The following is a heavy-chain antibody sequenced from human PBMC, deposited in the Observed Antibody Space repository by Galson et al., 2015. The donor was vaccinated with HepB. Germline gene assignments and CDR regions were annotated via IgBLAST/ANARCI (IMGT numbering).Heavy chain of an antibody. J-gene: IGHJ6*02. Sequence: SVKVSCKASGYTFTSYGISWVRQAPGQGLEWMGWISAYNGNTNYAQKLQGRVTMTTDTSTSTAYMELRSLRSDDTAVYYCARDREYSSSWGTNDYYGMDVWGQGTTVTVSS. CDR1: GYTFTSYG. CDR3: ARDREYSSSWGTNDYYGMDV. V-gene: IGHV1-18*01. D-gene: IGHD6-13*01. CDR2: ISAYNGNT.